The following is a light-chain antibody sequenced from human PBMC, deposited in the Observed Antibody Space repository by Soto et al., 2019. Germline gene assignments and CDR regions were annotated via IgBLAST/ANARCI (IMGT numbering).Light chain of an antibody. CDR2: GAS. CDR3: QQYGSSPPT. Sequence: EIVLTQSPGTLSLSPGERATLSCRASQSVSTNYLAWYQRKPGQAPRLLIYGASNRATGIPARLSGSGSGTDFTLTVTRLEPEDFAVYYCQQYGSSPPTFGQGTKVEIK. CDR1: QSVSTNY. J-gene: IGKJ1*01. V-gene: IGKV3-20*01.